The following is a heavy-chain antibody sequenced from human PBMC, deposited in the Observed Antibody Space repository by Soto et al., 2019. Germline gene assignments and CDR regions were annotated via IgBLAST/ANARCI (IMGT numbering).Heavy chain of an antibody. J-gene: IGHJ4*02. CDR1: GFTFSNAW. D-gene: IGHD6-19*01. CDR2: IKSKTDGGTT. Sequence: EVQLVESGGGLVKPGGSLRLSRAASGFTFSNAWMNWVRQAPGKGLEWVGRIKSKTDGGTTDYAAPVKGRFTISRDDSKNTLYLQMNSLKTEDTAVYYCTTLHIAVAGTIRGYWGQGTLVTVSS. V-gene: IGHV3-15*07. CDR3: TTLHIAVAGTIRGY.